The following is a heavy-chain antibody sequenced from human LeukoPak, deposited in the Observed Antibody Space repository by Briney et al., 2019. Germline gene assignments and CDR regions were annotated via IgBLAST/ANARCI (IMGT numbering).Heavy chain of an antibody. CDR3: ARSSQTPVGYWFDP. J-gene: IGHJ5*02. V-gene: IGHV4-59*01. Sequence: KASETLSLTCTVSGGSISSYYWSWIRQPPGKGLEWIGYIYYSGSTNYNPSLKSRVTISVDTSKNQFSLKLSSVTAADTAVYYCARSSQTPVGYWFDPWGQGTLVTVSS. D-gene: IGHD3-22*01. CDR1: GGSISSYY. CDR2: IYYSGST.